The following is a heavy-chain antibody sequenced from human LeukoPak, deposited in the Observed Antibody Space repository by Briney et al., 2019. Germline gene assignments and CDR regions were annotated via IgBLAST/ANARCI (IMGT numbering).Heavy chain of an antibody. D-gene: IGHD2-21*02. CDR2: ISSSGSTI. CDR1: GFTFSSYE. Sequence: PGGPLRLSCAASGFTFSSYEMNWVRHAPGKGLEWVSYISSSGSTIYYADSVKGRFTISRDNAKNSLYLQMNSLRAEDTAVYYCARGPWVTQVYGGQGTLVTVSS. J-gene: IGHJ4*02. CDR3: ARGPWVTQVY. V-gene: IGHV3-48*03.